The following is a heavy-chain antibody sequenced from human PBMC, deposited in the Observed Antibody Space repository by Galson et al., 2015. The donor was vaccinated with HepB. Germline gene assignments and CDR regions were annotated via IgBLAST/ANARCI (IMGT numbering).Heavy chain of an antibody. V-gene: IGHV3-30*09. J-gene: IGHJ4*02. CDR1: GFTFSTYT. D-gene: IGHD3-22*01. Sequence: SLRLSCAASGFTFSTYTMHWVRQAPGKGLEWVALISNDGGDKHYTDSVKGRFVISRDNSRNTLYLQMNSLRTEDTAVFYCARDGKGPYDSSGYCHVDYWGQGTLISVSS. CDR3: ARDGKGPYDSSGYCHVDY. CDR2: ISNDGGDK.